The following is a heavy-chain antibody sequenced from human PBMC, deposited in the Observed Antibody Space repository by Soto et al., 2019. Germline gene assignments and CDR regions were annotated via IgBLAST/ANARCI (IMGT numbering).Heavy chain of an antibody. CDR2: ISGSGGRI. V-gene: IGHV3-23*01. CDR1: GFTFSSYV. J-gene: IGHJ4*02. Sequence: GGSLRLSCAASGFTFSSYVMSWVRQAPGKGLEWVSGISGSGGRIYNADSVKGRFTISRDNYKNTMYLQMNSQRAEDKAVNNCATDHSESNDYGDDWLYFDYWGQGTPVTVSS. D-gene: IGHD4-17*01. CDR3: ATDHSESNDYGDDWLYFDY.